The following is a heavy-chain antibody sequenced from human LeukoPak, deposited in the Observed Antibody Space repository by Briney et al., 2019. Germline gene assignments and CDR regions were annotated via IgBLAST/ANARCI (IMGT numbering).Heavy chain of an antibody. Sequence: SETLSLTCTVSGGSFSRDNYSWSWIRQPPGKGLEWIGYISYSGSTNYNPSLKSRVTISVDTSKNQFSLKLSSVTAADTAVYYCARDPVIYGMDVWGQGTTVTVSS. D-gene: IGHD2-21*01. J-gene: IGHJ6*02. V-gene: IGHV4-61*01. CDR1: GGSFSRDNYS. CDR2: ISYSGST. CDR3: ARDPVIYGMDV.